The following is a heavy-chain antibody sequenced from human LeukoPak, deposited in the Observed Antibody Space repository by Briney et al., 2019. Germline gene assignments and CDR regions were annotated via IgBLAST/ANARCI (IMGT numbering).Heavy chain of an antibody. J-gene: IGHJ4*02. Sequence: ASVKVSCKASGYTFTSYGISWVRQAPGQGLEWMGWINPNSGGTNYAQKFQGRATMTRDTSISTAYMELSRLRSDDTAVYYCARGSGWYEGFDYWGQGTLVTVSS. CDR2: INPNSGGT. D-gene: IGHD6-19*01. CDR1: GYTFTSYG. CDR3: ARGSGWYEGFDY. V-gene: IGHV1-2*02.